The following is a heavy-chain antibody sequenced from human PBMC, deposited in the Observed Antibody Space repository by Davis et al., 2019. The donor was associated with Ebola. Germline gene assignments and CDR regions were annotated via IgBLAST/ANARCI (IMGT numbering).Heavy chain of an antibody. CDR2: INAGNGNT. Sequence: AASVKVSCKASGYTFTSYAMHWVRQAPGQRLEWMGWINAGNGNTKYSQKFQGRVTITRDTSASTAYMELSSLRSEDTAVYYCARGGNTIFGVVISDIRYYYGMDVWGQGTTVTVSS. CDR1: GYTFTSYA. D-gene: IGHD3-3*01. V-gene: IGHV1-3*01. J-gene: IGHJ6*02. CDR3: ARGGNTIFGVVISDIRYYYGMDV.